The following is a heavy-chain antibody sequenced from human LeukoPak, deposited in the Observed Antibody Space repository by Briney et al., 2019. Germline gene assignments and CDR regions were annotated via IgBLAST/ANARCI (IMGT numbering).Heavy chain of an antibody. CDR1: VYTFTGYY. CDR2: INPNSGGT. Sequence: ASVKVSCKASVYTFTGYYMHWVRQAPGQGLEWMGWINPNSGGTNYAQKFQGRVTMTRDTSISTAYMELSRLRSDDTAVYYCARDRYGSGSYLDYWGQGTLVTVSS. D-gene: IGHD3-10*01. CDR3: ARDRYGSGSYLDY. V-gene: IGHV1-2*02. J-gene: IGHJ4*02.